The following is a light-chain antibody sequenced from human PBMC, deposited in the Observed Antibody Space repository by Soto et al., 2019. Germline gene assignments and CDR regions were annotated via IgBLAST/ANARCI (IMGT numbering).Light chain of an antibody. V-gene: IGKV3-11*01. CDR1: QSVSSY. CDR3: QQRYNWPLT. J-gene: IGKJ4*01. Sequence: EIVLTQSPATRSLSPGERATLSCRASQSVSSYFAWYQQKPGQAPRLLIYDASNRATGIPARFSGGGSGTDFTLTISSLEPEDFAVDYCQQRYNWPLTVGGGTKVEIK. CDR2: DAS.